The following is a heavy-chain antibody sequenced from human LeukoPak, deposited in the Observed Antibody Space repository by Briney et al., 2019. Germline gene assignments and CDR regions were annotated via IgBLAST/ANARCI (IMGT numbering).Heavy chain of an antibody. D-gene: IGHD3-10*01. Sequence: SETLSLTCTVSGGSISSNCWSWIRQPPGKGLEWIGCIYASGTTSYNPSLKGRLTISVDTSNSQFSLTVRSVTAADTAVYYFGGRGFWGQGTLVSVSS. CDR1: GGSISSNC. CDR3: GGRGF. CDR2: IYASGTT. J-gene: IGHJ4*02. V-gene: IGHV4-4*09.